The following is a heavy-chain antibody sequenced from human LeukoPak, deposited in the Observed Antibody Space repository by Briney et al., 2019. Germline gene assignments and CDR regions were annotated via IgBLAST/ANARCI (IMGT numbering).Heavy chain of an antibody. CDR2: IRQDGSEK. D-gene: IGHD2-8*01. V-gene: IGHV3-7*01. CDR1: GFTFSDYS. Sequence: GGSLRLSCAASGFTFSDYSMSWVRQAPGKGLEWMANIRQDGSEKYYVDSVKGRFTISRDNAKNSLYLQMNSLRAEDTAVCYCARGMRALYWGQGTLVTVSS. J-gene: IGHJ4*02. CDR3: ARGMRALY.